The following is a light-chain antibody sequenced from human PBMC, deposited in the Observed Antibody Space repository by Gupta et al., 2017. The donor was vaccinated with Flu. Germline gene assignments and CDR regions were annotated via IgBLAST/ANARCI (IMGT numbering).Light chain of an antibody. CDR2: DTS. CDR3: LLYCGGAWV. CDR1: TGAVTSGYY. Sequence: GTVTLTCASSTGAVTSGYYPNRCQQKPAHDRRVLIYDTSNTHASTPVRFSGSLIGGKAALTLSGVQAEDEDEYYCLLYCGGAWVFGGGTNLTVL. V-gene: IGLV7-43*01. J-gene: IGLJ3*02.